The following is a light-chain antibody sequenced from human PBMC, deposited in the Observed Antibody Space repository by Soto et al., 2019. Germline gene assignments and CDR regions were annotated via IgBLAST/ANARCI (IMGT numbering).Light chain of an antibody. J-gene: IGKJ4*01. CDR2: WAS. CDR3: QQYYDSPLT. CDR1: QSVLYSPNNKNY. V-gene: IGKV4-1*01. Sequence: DIVMTQSPDSLAVSLGERATINCKSSQSVLYSPNNKNYVAWYQQKPGQPPKLLISWASTRESGVPDRFTGSGSGTDFTLTITSLQAEDVAVYYCQQYYDSPLTFGGGTKVEIK.